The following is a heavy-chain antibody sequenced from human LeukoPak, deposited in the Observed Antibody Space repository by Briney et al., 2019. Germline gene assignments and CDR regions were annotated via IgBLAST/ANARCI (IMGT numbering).Heavy chain of an antibody. D-gene: IGHD5-12*01. CDR3: TRSSGYPRNWFDP. V-gene: IGHV3-7*03. J-gene: IGHJ5*02. Sequence: GGSLRLSCVASGFTFSSHGMHWVRQAPGKGLEWVANINEAGSVTNYVHSVRGRFTISRDNAKNSLYLQMNSLRADDTALYYCTRSSGYPRNWFDPWGRGTLVTVSS. CDR2: INEAGSVT. CDR1: GFTFSSHG.